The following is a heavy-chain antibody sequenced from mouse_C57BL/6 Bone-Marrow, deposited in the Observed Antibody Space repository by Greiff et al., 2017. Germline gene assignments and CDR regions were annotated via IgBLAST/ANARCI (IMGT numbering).Heavy chain of an antibody. CDR1: GYTFTSYW. CDR2: IYPSGSAT. J-gene: IGHJ4*01. Sequence: QVQLQQPGAELVRPGSSVKLSCKASGYTFTSYWMDWVKQRPGQGLEWFGNIYPSGSATHYNQKFKDKATLTVDKSSSTAYMQLSSLTSADSAVYYCAGGGGYAMDYWGQGTAVTVSA. V-gene: IGHV1-61*01. CDR3: AGGGGYAMDY.